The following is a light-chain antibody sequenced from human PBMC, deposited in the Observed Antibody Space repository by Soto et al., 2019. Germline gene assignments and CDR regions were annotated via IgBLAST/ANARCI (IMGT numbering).Light chain of an antibody. CDR1: QSVSGSY. V-gene: IGKV3-20*01. Sequence: EIMLTQSPGTLSLSPGERATLSCRASQSVSGSYLAWYQQRHGQAPRLLIYGASSRATGIPDRFSGSGSGTDFTLPITRLEPEDFAVYYCQQYGGSRWTFGRGTKLKSN. CDR3: QQYGGSRWT. J-gene: IGKJ1*01. CDR2: GAS.